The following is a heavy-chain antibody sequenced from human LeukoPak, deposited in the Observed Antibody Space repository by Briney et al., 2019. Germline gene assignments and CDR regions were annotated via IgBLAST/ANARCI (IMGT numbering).Heavy chain of an antibody. CDR2: ISYDGSNK. Sequence: GRSLRLSCAASGFTFSSYAMHWVRQAPGKGLEWVAVISYDGSNKYYADSVKGRFTISRDNSKNTLYLQMNSLRAEDTAVYYCATLFGANWGQGTLVTVSS. CDR3: ATLFGAN. V-gene: IGHV3-30*04. CDR1: GFTFSSYA. J-gene: IGHJ4*02. D-gene: IGHD3-3*01.